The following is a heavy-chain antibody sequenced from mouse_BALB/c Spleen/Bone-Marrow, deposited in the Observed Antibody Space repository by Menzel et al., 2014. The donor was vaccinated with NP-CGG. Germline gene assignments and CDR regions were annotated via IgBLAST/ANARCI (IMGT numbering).Heavy chain of an antibody. Sequence: VQLKQSGAELARPGASVKMSCTASGYTFTSYSMHWVKQRPGQGLEWIGYINPSSGYTNYNQKFKDKATLTADKSSSTAYKQLSSLTSEDSAVYYCARAAYYRYDEGAWFAYWGQGTLVTVSA. J-gene: IGHJ3*01. V-gene: IGHV1-4*01. CDR1: GYTFTSYS. CDR2: INPSSGYT. D-gene: IGHD2-14*01. CDR3: ARAAYYRYDEGAWFAY.